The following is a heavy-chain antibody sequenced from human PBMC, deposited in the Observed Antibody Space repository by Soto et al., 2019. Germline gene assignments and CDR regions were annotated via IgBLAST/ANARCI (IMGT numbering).Heavy chain of an antibody. CDR2: IYYSGST. CDR1: GDSISSSNYY. Sequence: PSETLSLTCTVSGDSISSSNYYWGWIRQPPGKGLEWIGNIYYSGSTYYNPSLKSRVTISVDTSKKQFSLKLTSVTAADTAVYYCAGGYYGMDVWGQGTTVTVSS. CDR3: AGGYYGMDV. V-gene: IGHV4-39*01. J-gene: IGHJ6*02.